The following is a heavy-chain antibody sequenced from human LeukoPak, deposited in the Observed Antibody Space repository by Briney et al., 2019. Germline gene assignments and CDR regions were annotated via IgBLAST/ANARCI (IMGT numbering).Heavy chain of an antibody. Sequence: GGSLRLSCAASGFTFDDYAMHWVRQAPGKGLEWVSGISWNSGSIGYADSVKGRFTISRDNAKNSLYLQMNSLRAEDMALYYCAKAVTMVRGDPDAFDIWGQGTMVTVSS. CDR2: ISWNSGSI. CDR3: AKAVTMVRGDPDAFDI. J-gene: IGHJ3*02. CDR1: GFTFDDYA. V-gene: IGHV3-9*03. D-gene: IGHD3-10*01.